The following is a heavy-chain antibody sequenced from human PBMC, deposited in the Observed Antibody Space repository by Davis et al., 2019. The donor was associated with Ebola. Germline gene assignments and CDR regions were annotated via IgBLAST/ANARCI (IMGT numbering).Heavy chain of an antibody. V-gene: IGHV3-48*03. CDR2: ISSSGSTI. J-gene: IGHJ4*02. CDR3: ARGDRDDYVWGSYRRYFDY. Sequence: GESLKISCTASGFTFSSYEMNWVRQAPGKGLEWISYISSSGSTIYYEDSVKGRFTISRDNAKNSLYLQMNSLRAEDTAVYYCARGDRDDYVWGSYRRYFDYWGQGTLVTVSS. CDR1: GFTFSSYE. D-gene: IGHD3-16*02.